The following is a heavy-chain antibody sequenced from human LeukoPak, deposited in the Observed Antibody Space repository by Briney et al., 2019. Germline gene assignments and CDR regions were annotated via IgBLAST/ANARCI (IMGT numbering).Heavy chain of an antibody. CDR2: IYPGDSDT. D-gene: IGHD4-17*01. Sequence: GESLKISCKGSGYSFTSYWIGWVRQVPGKGLEWMGIIYPGDSDTRYSPSFQGQVTISADKSISTAYLQWSSLKASDTAMYYCARRTISTVTTDDAFDIWGQGTMVTVSS. V-gene: IGHV5-51*01. J-gene: IGHJ3*02. CDR1: GYSFTSYW. CDR3: ARRTISTVTTDDAFDI.